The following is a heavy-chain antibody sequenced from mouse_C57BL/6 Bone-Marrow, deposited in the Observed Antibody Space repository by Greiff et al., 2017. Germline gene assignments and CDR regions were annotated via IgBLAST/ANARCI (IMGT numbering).Heavy chain of an antibody. Sequence: VQGVESGPGLVAPSQSLSITCTVSGFSLTSYAISWVRQPPGQGLEWLGVIWTGGGTNYNSAPKSRLSISKDNSKSQVFLKMNSLKTDDAAGYYCARTLWGFEYWGQGTPLTVSA. CDR3: ARTLWGFEY. J-gene: IGHJ3*01. D-gene: IGHD1-1*02. CDR2: IWTGGGT. V-gene: IGHV2-9-1*01. CDR1: GFSLTSYA.